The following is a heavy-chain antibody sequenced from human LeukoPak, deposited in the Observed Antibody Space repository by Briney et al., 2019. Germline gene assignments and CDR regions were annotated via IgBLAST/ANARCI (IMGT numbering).Heavy chain of an antibody. CDR1: GGSFSDYY. CDR2: VDHSGST. J-gene: IGHJ4*02. Sequence: SETLSLTCAVFGGSFSDYYWNWIRQPPGKGLEWIGEVDHSGSTNYNPSLKSRVTISVDTSKNQFSLKLNSVTAADTAVYCCARVRQLGDFDYWGQGTLVTVSS. D-gene: IGHD6-13*01. V-gene: IGHV4-34*01. CDR3: ARVRQLGDFDY.